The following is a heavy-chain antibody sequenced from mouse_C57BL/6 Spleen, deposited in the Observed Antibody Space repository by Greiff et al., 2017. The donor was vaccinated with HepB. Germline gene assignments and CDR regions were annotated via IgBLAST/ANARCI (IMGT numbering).Heavy chain of an antibody. Sequence: EVQLQQSGPELVKPGASVKISCKASGYTFTDYYMNWVKQSHGKSLEWIGDINPNNGGTSYNQKFKGKATVTVDKSSSTAYMELRSLTSEDSAVYYCARNGRYYFDYWGQGTTLTVSS. V-gene: IGHV1-26*01. J-gene: IGHJ2*01. D-gene: IGHD3-1*01. CDR2: INPNNGGT. CDR3: ARNGRYYFDY. CDR1: GYTFTDYY.